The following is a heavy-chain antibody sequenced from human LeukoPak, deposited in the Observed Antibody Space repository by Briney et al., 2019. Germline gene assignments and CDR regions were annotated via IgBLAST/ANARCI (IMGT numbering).Heavy chain of an antibody. CDR3: ARDLEMATSYYYGMDV. Sequence: GGSLRLSCAASGFTLSNYGMHWVRQAPGKGLEWVAVISYDGSNKYYADSVKGRFTISRDNSKNTLYLQMNSLGAEDTAVYYCARDLEMATSYYYGMDVWGQGTTGTVSS. CDR2: ISYDGSNK. V-gene: IGHV3-30*12. D-gene: IGHD5-24*01. J-gene: IGHJ6*02. CDR1: GFTLSNYG.